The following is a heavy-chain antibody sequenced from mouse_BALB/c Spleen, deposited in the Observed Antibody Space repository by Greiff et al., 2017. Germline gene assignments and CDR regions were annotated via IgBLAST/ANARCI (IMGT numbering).Heavy chain of an antibody. V-gene: IGHV1-54*03. CDR2: INPGSGGT. Sequence: QVQLQQSGAELVRPGTSVKVSCKASGYAFTNYLIEWVKQRPGQGLEWIGVINPGSGGTNYNEKFKGKATLTADKSSSTAYMQLSSLTSDDAAVYFCTRTLNGDNDYWGQGTTLTVSS. CDR3: TRTLNGDNDY. D-gene: IGHD4-1*02. CDR1: GYAFTNYL. J-gene: IGHJ2*01.